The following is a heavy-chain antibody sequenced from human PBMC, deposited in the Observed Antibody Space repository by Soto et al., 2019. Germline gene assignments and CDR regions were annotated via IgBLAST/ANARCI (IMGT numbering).Heavy chain of an antibody. V-gene: IGHV5-51*01. Sequence: GESLKISCRTSGYRFASYWIAWVRQMPGKGLEWMGIIFPSDSDTRYSRSFQGQVTISEDRSTSTVFLQWASLKASDTAVYFCARKDKSGYFNWFDPWGQGTLVT. CDR3: ARKDKSGYFNWFDP. D-gene: IGHD3-22*01. J-gene: IGHJ5*02. CDR1: GYRFASYW. CDR2: IFPSDSDT.